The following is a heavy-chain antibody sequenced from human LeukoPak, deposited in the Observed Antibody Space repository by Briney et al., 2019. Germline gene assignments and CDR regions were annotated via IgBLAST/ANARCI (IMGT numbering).Heavy chain of an antibody. V-gene: IGHV3-30*01. D-gene: IGHD1-1*01. J-gene: IGHJ4*02. CDR2: ISYDENNK. CDR1: GFTFSSYA. Sequence: SLRLSCAASGFTFSSYAMSWVRQAPGKGLEWVAVISYDENNKYYADSVKGRFSISRDNSRNTLYLQMNTLRAEDTAIYYCATSNDGYLDHWGQGTLVTVSS. CDR3: ATSNDGYLDH.